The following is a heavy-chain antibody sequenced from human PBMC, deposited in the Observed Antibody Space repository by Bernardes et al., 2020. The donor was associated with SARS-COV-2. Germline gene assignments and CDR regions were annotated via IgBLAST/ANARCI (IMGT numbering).Heavy chain of an antibody. Sequence: GGSLRLSCAASGIIFSNYCMHWVRQAPGMGLVWVSRMSGDGSGTTYADSVKGRFTISRDNAKNTLYLQMNSLRVEDTGVYYCAGTTTTCCDYWGQGTLVTVSS. V-gene: IGHV3-74*01. J-gene: IGHJ4*02. CDR2: MSGDGSGT. CDR3: AGTTTTCCDY. CDR1: GIIFSNYC. D-gene: IGHD2-2*01.